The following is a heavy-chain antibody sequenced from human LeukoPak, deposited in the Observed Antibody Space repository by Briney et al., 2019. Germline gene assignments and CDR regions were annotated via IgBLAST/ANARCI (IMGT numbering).Heavy chain of an antibody. D-gene: IGHD4-23*01. CDR2: IYYSGST. CDR3: ARDDYGGTPYYYGMDV. CDR1: GGPISSSSYY. J-gene: IGHJ6*02. V-gene: IGHV4-39*02. Sequence: PSETLSLTCTVSGGPISSSSYYWGWIRQPPGKGLEWIGSIYYSGSTYYNPSLKSRVTISVDTSKNQFSLKLSSVTAADTAVYYCARDDYGGTPYYYGMDVWGQGTTVTVSS.